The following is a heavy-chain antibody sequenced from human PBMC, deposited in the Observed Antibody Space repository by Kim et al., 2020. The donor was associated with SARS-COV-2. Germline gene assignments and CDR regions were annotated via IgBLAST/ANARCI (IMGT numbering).Heavy chain of an antibody. CDR1: GGSFSGYY. Sequence: SETLSLTCAVYGGSFSGYYWSWIRQPPGKGLEWIGEINHSGSTNYNPSLKSRVTISVDTSKNQFSLKLSSVTAADTAVYYCAISYYYDSSGYYELVDYWGQGTLVTVSS. CDR2: INHSGST. D-gene: IGHD3-22*01. CDR3: AISYYYDSSGYYELVDY. V-gene: IGHV4-34*01. J-gene: IGHJ4*02.